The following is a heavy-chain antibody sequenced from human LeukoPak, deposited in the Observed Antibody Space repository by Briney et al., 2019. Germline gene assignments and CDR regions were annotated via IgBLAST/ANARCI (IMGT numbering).Heavy chain of an antibody. V-gene: IGHV3-11*04. J-gene: IGHJ6*03. Sequence: GGSLRLSCAASGFTFSDYYMSWIRQAPGKGREWVSYISSSGSTIYYAYSVNGRFTISRDNAKNSLYLQMNSLRAEDTAVYYCASSISGTDMDVWGKGTTVTVSS. CDR1: GFTFSDYY. CDR3: ASSISGTDMDV. CDR2: ISSSGSTI. D-gene: IGHD6-13*01.